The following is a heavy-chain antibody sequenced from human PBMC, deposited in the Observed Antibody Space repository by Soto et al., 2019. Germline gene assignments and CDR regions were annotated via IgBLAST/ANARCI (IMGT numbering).Heavy chain of an antibody. Sequence: SPTLSLPCAISGDSVSSNSAAWNWIRQSPSRGLEWLGRTYYRSKWHNDYAVSMRSRITINPDTSKNQFSLQLKSVTPEDTAVYYCARIVGGSSDYWGQGTQVTVSS. CDR2: TYYRSKWHN. CDR3: ARIVGGSSDY. D-gene: IGHD1-26*01. V-gene: IGHV6-1*01. CDR1: GDSVSSNSAA. J-gene: IGHJ4*02.